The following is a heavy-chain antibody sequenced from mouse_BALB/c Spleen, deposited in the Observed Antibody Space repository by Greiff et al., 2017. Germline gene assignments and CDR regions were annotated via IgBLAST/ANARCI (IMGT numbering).Heavy chain of an antibody. CDR1: GYTFTSYW. J-gene: IGHJ3*01. Sequence: QVQLQQPGAELVKPGASVKLSCKASGYTFTSYWMHWVQQRPGQGLEWIGEINPSNGRTNYNEKFKSKATLTVDKSSSTAYMQLSSLTSEDSAVYYCAYDCAASGFAYWGQGTLVTVSA. D-gene: IGHD2-4*01. CDR2: INPSNGRT. CDR3: AYDCAASGFAY. V-gene: IGHV1S81*02.